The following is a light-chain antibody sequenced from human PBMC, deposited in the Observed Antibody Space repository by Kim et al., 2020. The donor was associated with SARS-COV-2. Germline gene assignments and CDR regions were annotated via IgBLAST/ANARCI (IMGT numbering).Light chain of an antibody. CDR3: AAWDDSLNGYV. CDR1: SSNIGSNT. J-gene: IGLJ1*01. Sequence: QSVLTQPPSASGTPGQRVTISCSGSSSNIGSNTVHWYQQLPGTAHKLLIYSNNQRPSGVPDRFSGSKSGTSASLAISGLPSEDEADYYCAAWDDSLNGYVFGTGNKVTVL. V-gene: IGLV1-44*01. CDR2: SNN.